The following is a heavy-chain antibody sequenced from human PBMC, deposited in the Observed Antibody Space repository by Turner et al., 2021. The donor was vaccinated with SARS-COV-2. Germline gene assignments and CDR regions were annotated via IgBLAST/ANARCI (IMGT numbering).Heavy chain of an antibody. CDR2: IYCGGST. D-gene: IGHD3-9*01. Sequence: QVQLQESGPGLVKPSETLSLTCTVSGGPLSDYYWNWIRQPPGKGLEWVGYIYCGGSTNYNPSLKSRVTISVDTSKNQFSLKLSSVTAADTAVYYCARGLYFDWLPDYWGQGTLVTVSS. CDR3: ARGLYFDWLPDY. V-gene: IGHV4-59*01. CDR1: GGPLSDYY. J-gene: IGHJ4*02.